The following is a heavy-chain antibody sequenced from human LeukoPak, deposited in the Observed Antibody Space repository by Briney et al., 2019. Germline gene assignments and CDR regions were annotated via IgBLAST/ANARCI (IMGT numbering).Heavy chain of an antibody. V-gene: IGHV3-20*04. D-gene: IGHD1-14*01. CDR1: GFTFDDYG. Sequence: PGGSLRLSCAASGFTFDDYGMSWVRQAPGKGLEWVSGINWNGGSTYYADSVKGRFTISRDNSKNTLYLQMNSLRAEDTAVYYCAKDLRDGIGYMDVWGKGTTVTVSS. CDR3: AKDLRDGIGYMDV. CDR2: INWNGGST. J-gene: IGHJ6*03.